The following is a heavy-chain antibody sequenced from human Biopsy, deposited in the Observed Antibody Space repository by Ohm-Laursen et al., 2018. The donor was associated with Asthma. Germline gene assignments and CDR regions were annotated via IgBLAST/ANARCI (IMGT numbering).Heavy chain of an antibody. CDR2: ISKDASTQ. D-gene: IGHD1-1*01. CDR1: GFSFSNFA. Sequence: SLRLSCTAFGFSFSNFAIHWVRQAPGKGLERVGVISKDASTQDYADTVKGRFTMARDNSKNTLDLQMNSLREEDTAVYYRVRDGTDDAFDIWGQGTVVSVSS. V-gene: IGHV3-30*01. CDR3: VRDGTDDAFDI. J-gene: IGHJ3*02.